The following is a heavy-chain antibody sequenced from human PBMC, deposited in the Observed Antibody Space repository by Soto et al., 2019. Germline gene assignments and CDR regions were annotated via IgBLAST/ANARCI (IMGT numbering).Heavy chain of an antibody. CDR1: GFTFGNYA. J-gene: IGHJ4*02. V-gene: IGHV3-23*01. D-gene: IGHD2-15*01. CDR2: VSGSTGDT. CDR3: AKDRAGVLSATTFES. Sequence: RLSSAASGFTFGNYAITWVRQAPGKVLGWFSTVSGSTGDTYYSDSVKGRFTISIDNSKNTLYLQMNSTRADDTAVYYCAKDRAGVLSATTFESWGPGTLVTVSS.